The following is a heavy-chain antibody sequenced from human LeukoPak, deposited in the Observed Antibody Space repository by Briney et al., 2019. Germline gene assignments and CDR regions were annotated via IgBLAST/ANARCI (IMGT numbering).Heavy chain of an antibody. V-gene: IGHV1-46*01. CDR1: GYTFTSYY. Sequence: ASVKVSCKASGYTFTSYYMHWVRQAPGQGLEWMGIINSSGGSTSYAQKFQGRVTMTRDTSTSTVYMELSSLRSEDTAVYYCARVKLGAGYYYYGMDVWGQGTTVTVSS. CDR3: ARVKLGAGYYYYGMDV. J-gene: IGHJ6*02. CDR2: INSSGGST. D-gene: IGHD3-16*01.